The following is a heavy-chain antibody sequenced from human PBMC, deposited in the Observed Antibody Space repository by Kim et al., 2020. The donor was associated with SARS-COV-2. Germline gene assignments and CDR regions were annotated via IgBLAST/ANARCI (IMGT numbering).Heavy chain of an antibody. CDR3: ARGFDL. CDR1: GGSISSYY. Sequence: SETLSLTCTVSGGSISSYYWSWIRQPPGKGLEWIGYIYYSGCTNYNPSLKSRVTISVDTSKNQFSLKLSSVTAADTAVYYCARGFDLCGRGTLVTVSS. J-gene: IGHJ2*01. CDR2: IYYSGCT. V-gene: IGHV4-59*01.